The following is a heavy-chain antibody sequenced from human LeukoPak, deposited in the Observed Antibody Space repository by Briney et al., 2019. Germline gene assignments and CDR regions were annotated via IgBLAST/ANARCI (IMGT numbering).Heavy chain of an antibody. CDR2: ITPGGST. D-gene: IGHD2-8*01. CDR1: RFTVISNF. Sequence: GGSLRLSCAAFRFTVISNFRTWARQAPGKGLEWVSVITPGGSTYYADSVKGRFTISRDNSKNTVYLTMKRLSVEDTAVYYCAREDALDYWGQGTLVTVSS. CDR3: AREDALDY. J-gene: IGHJ4*02. V-gene: IGHV3-53*01.